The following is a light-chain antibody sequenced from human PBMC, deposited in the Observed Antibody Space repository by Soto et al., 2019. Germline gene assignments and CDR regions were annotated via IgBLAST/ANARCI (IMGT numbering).Light chain of an antibody. V-gene: IGKV1-39*01. CDR2: ATS. Sequence: DIQMTQSPSSLSASVGDRVTITCRASQSLSIYLNWYQQKPGNAPKLLIYATSSLQSGVPSRFSGSGSGTDFTLTISSLQPEDFATYYCQQSYKTPPTFGQGTKVEIK. CDR1: QSLSIY. J-gene: IGKJ1*01. CDR3: QQSYKTPPT.